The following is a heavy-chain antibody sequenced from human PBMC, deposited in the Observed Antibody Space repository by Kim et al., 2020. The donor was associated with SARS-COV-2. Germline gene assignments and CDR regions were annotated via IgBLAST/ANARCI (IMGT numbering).Heavy chain of an antibody. CDR1: GYTFTSYA. Sequence: ASVKVSCKASGYTFTSYAMNWVRQAPGQGLEWMGWINTNTGNPTYAQGFTGRFVFSLDTSVSTAYLQISSLKAEDTAVYYCARDRDGSGYFISYYYYYMDVWGRGPTVTVSS. J-gene: IGHJ6*03. D-gene: IGHD3-22*01. CDR3: ARDRDGSGYFISYYYYYMDV. CDR2: INTNTGNP. V-gene: IGHV7-4-1*02.